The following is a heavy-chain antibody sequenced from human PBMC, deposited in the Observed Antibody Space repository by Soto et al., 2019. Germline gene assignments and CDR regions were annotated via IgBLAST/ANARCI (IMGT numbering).Heavy chain of an antibody. D-gene: IGHD3-22*01. CDR3: ARLMIVTEGEAFDI. CDR1: GFTFRSYR. V-gene: IGHV3-48*02. CDR2: ISSSSTTI. Sequence: PXGSLVLSCAASGFTFRSYRMNGVRQAAGKGLEWISYISSSSTTIYYGDSVKGRFTISRDNARNSLYLQMNSLRDEDTAVYYCARLMIVTEGEAFDIWGQGTMVTVSS. J-gene: IGHJ3*02.